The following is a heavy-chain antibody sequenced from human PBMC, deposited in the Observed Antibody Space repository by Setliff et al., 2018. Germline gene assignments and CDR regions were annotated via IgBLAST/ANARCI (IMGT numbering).Heavy chain of an antibody. Sequence: ASVKVSCKASGYTFTTYYMHWVRQAPGQGLEWMGVINPSDGSTTYAQKFQGRVKMTRDTSTNTVYMQLNSQRFEDRAVYYCARENTAKNFWGEESDYWGQGTLVTVSS. CDR1: GYTFTTYY. V-gene: IGHV1-46*01. D-gene: IGHD3-3*01. CDR2: INPSDGST. J-gene: IGHJ4*02. CDR3: ARENTAKNFWGEESDY.